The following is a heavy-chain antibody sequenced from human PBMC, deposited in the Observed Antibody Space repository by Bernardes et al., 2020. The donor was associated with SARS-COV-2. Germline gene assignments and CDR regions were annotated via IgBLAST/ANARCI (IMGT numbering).Heavy chain of an antibody. CDR3: ARDPEDCSSTSCYSSDYYYYYGMDV. D-gene: IGHD2-2*01. Sequence: GSLRLSCAASGFTFSSYAMHWVRQAPGKGLEWVAVISYDRSNKYYADSVKGRFTISRDNSKNTLYLQMNSLRAEDTAVYYCARDPEDCSSTSCYSSDYYYYYGMDVWGQGTTVTVSS. V-gene: IGHV3-30-3*01. CDR1: GFTFSSYA. CDR2: ISYDRSNK. J-gene: IGHJ6*02.